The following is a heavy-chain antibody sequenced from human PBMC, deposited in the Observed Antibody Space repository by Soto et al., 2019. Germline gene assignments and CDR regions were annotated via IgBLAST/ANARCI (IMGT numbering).Heavy chain of an antibody. J-gene: IGHJ5*02. V-gene: IGHV4-34*01. D-gene: IGHD2-15*01. CDR3: ARTRGCSGGSCQPRENWFDP. CDR1: GGSFSGYY. Sequence: QVQLQQWGAGLLKPSETLSLTCAVYGGSFSGYYWSWIRQPPGKGLEWIGEINHSGSTNYNPSLKSRVTISVDTSKNQFSLKLSSVTAADTAVYYCARTRGCSGGSCQPRENWFDPWGQGTLVTVSS. CDR2: INHSGST.